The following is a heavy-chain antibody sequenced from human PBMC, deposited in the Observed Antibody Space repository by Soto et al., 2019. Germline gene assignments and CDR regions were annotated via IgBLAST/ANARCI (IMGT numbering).Heavy chain of an antibody. J-gene: IGHJ6*02. D-gene: IGHD5-18*01. CDR2: ISYDGSNK. CDR1: GFTFSSYA. CDR3: ARDWHTALVYPSYYYYGMDV. V-gene: IGHV3-30-3*01. Sequence: QVQLVEAGGGVVQPGRSLGLSCAASGFTFSSYAMHWVRQAPGTGLEWVAVISYDGSNKYYADSVKGRFTISRDNSKNTLYLQMNSLRAEDTAVYYCARDWHTALVYPSYYYYGMDVWGQGTTVTVSS.